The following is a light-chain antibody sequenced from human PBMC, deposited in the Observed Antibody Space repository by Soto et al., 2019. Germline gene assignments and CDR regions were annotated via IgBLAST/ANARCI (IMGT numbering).Light chain of an antibody. CDR2: GAS. CDR3: QHYGSSGT. V-gene: IGKV3-20*01. CDR1: QSVSNNY. Sequence: EIVLTQSPGTLSLSPGERATLSCRASQSVSNNYLAWYQQKPGQAPRILIYGASNRATGIPDRFSGSGSGTDFTLTIRRLEPEDFAVYYCQHYGSSGTFGQGTKVDIK. J-gene: IGKJ1*01.